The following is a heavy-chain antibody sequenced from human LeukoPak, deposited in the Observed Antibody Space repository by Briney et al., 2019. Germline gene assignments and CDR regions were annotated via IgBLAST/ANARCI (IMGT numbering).Heavy chain of an antibody. CDR3: ARDLYYYDSRVFDY. Sequence: GGSLRLSCAASGFTFSSYSMNWVRQAPGKGLEWVSSISSSSSYIYYADSVKGRFTISRDNSKNTLYLQMNSLRAEDTAVYYCARDLYYYDSRVFDYWGQGTLVTVSS. D-gene: IGHD3-22*01. J-gene: IGHJ4*02. CDR1: GFTFSSYS. CDR2: ISSSSSYI. V-gene: IGHV3-21*01.